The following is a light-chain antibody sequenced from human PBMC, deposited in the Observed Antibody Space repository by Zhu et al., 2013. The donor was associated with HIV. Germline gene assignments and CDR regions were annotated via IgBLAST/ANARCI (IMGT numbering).Light chain of an antibody. CDR3: HQRANWPYT. CDR2: DAS. J-gene: IGKJ2*01. Sequence: ENVLTQSPATLSLSPGERATLSCRASQSVRNYLAWYQQKPGQAPRLLIYDASNRATGIPARFSGRGSGTDFTLTISSLEPEDFAIYYCHQRANWPYTFGQGTKVEI. V-gene: IGKV3-11*01. CDR1: QSVRNY.